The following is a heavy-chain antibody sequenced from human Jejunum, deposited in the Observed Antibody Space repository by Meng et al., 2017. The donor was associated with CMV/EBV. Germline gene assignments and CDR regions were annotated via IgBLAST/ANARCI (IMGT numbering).Heavy chain of an antibody. CDR2: IDTDGTST. Sequence: ALRLSFAASVFIFTNYRMHWLRQAPGKGLVWVSRIDTDGTSTNYADSVKGRFTVSRDNAKNTLYLQMNSLRVEDTAIYYCVRGLDSWGQGTLVTVSS. V-gene: IGHV3-74*01. CDR1: VFIFTNYR. J-gene: IGHJ4*02. CDR3: VRGLDS. D-gene: IGHD3-16*01.